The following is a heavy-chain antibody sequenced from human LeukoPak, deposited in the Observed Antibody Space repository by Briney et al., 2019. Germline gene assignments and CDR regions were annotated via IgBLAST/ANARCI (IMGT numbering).Heavy chain of an antibody. CDR3: ARDGERGELSLYMDY. CDR2: ISSSSTYI. D-gene: IGHD3-16*02. CDR1: GFTFSIYS. J-gene: IGHJ4*02. V-gene: IGHV3-21*01. Sequence: TPGGSQRLFCAASGFTFSIYSMKWARHARGEGLECVSSISSSSTYIYYADSVKGRFTISRDNAKNSLYLQMNSLRAEDTAEYYCARDGERGELSLYMDYWGQGTLVTVSS.